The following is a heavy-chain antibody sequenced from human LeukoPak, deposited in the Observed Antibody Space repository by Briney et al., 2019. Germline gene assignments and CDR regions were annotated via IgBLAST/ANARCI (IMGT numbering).Heavy chain of an antibody. J-gene: IGHJ4*02. CDR3: ARAGSGYSLDY. CDR2: LYYSGST. Sequence: SETLSLTCTVSGGSISSYYWSWIRQPPGKGLEWIGYLYYSGSTNYNPSLKSRVTISVDTSKNQFSLKLSSVTAADTAVYYCARAGSGYSLDYWGQGTLVTVSS. D-gene: IGHD3-22*01. V-gene: IGHV4-59*01. CDR1: GGSISSYY.